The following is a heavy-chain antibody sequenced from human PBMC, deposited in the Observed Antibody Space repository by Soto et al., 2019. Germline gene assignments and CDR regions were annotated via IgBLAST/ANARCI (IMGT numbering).Heavy chain of an antibody. D-gene: IGHD1-26*01. Sequence: GASVKVSCKASGYTFTSYYMHWVRQAPGQGLEWMGIINPSGGSTSYAQKFQGRVTMTRDTSTSTVYMELSSLRSEDTAVYYCARDLLIRGELRSSFDFWCQGTMVTVSS. CDR3: ARDLLIRGELRSSFDF. V-gene: IGHV1-46*01. J-gene: IGHJ3*01. CDR2: INPSGGST. CDR1: GYTFTSYY.